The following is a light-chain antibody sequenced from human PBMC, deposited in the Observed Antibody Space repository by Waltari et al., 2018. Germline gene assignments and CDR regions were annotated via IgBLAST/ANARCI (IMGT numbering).Light chain of an antibody. CDR1: NIGSKS. V-gene: IGLV3-21*02. J-gene: IGLJ2*01. Sequence: SYVLTQPPSVSVAPGQTARITCGGNNIGSKSVHWYQQKPGQAPVLVVYDDIDRPSGIPERFSGSTSGTTATLTSSRGEAGDEADYYCQVWDSSSDPVVFGGGTKLTVL. CDR2: DDI. CDR3: QVWDSSSDPVV.